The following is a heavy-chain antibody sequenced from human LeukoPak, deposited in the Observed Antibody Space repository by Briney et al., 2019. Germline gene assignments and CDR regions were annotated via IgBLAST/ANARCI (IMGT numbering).Heavy chain of an antibody. D-gene: IGHD3-22*01. CDR2: IYPGDSDT. Sequence: PGESLKISCRGSGYSFTTYWIGWVRQMPGKGLEWMGIIYPGDSDTRYSPSFQGQVTMSADKSISTAYLQWSSLKASDTAMYYCASLYYYDSSGYYYEGGYFDYWGQGTLVTVSS. CDR3: ASLYYYDSSGYYYEGGYFDY. CDR1: GYSFTTYW. J-gene: IGHJ4*02. V-gene: IGHV5-51*01.